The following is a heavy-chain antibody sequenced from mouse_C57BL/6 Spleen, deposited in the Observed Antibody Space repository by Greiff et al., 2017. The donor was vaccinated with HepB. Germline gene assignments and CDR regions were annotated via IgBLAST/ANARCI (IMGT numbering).Heavy chain of an antibody. D-gene: IGHD2-4*01. Sequence: VMLVESGPGLVQPSQSLSITCTVSGFSLTSYGVHWVRQSPGKGLEWLGVIWRGGSTDYNAAFMSRLSITKDNSKSQVFFKMNSLQADDTAIYYCAKRDDYDVDYAMDYWGQGTSVTVSS. V-gene: IGHV2-5*01. CDR2: IWRGGST. CDR1: GFSLTSYG. CDR3: AKRDDYDVDYAMDY. J-gene: IGHJ4*01.